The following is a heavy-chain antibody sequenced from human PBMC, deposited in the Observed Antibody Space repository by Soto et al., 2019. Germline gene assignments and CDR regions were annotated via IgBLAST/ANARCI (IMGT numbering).Heavy chain of an antibody. CDR2: IYCSGRT. D-gene: IGHD3-22*01. CDR1: GGSISSGDSY. Sequence: QVQLQESGPGLVKPSQTLSLTCTVSGGSISSGDSYWSWIRQPPGRGLEWIGYIYCSGRTSYTPSLKSRVTIPVNTSKNQFSLKLSSVTAADTGVYYCARASKTYYYDSSGYYYTFDIWGPRYNGHRLF. J-gene: IGHJ3*02. V-gene: IGHV4-30-4*01. CDR3: ARASKTYYYDSSGYYYTFDI.